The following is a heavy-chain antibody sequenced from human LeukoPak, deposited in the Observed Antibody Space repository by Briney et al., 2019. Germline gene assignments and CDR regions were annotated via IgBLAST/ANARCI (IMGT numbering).Heavy chain of an antibody. CDR1: GFSFSTYG. D-gene: IGHD6-6*01. CDR3: AKDRETYEYTFDY. Sequence: GKSLRLSCAASGFSFSTYGLHWVRQAPGKGLEWVAVMWYDGSKDYYADSVKGRFTISRDTSKNTLYLQMNNLRAEDTAVYYCAKDRETYEYTFDYWGQGTLVTVSS. J-gene: IGHJ4*02. CDR2: MWYDGSKD. V-gene: IGHV3-33*06.